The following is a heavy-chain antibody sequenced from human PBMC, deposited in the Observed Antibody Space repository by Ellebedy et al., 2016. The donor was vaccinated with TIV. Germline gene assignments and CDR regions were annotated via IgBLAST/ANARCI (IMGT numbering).Heavy chain of an antibody. CDR3: ARDGDYYDSSGYYAGYYFDY. Sequence: GGSLRLXCAASGFTVSSNYMSWVRQAPGKGLEWVSSISSSSSYIYYADSVKGRFTISRDNAKNSLYLQMNSLRAEDTAVYYCARDGDYYDSSGYYAGYYFDYWGQGTLVTVSS. V-gene: IGHV3-21*01. D-gene: IGHD3-22*01. CDR1: GFTVSSNY. J-gene: IGHJ4*02. CDR2: ISSSSSYI.